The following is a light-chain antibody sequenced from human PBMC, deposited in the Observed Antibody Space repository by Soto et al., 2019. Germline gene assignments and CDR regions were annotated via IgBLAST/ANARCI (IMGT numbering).Light chain of an antibody. V-gene: IGKV3-20*01. J-gene: IGKJ5*01. CDR1: QSVSSSY. CDR3: QQYGNSPIT. CDR2: GTS. Sequence: EIVLTQSPGTLSLSPGERATLSCRASQSVSSSYLGWYQQKPGQAPRLRIYGTSSRATGIPDRFSGSGSGTDFTLTISGLEPEDFAVYYCQQYGNSPITVGQGTRLEIK.